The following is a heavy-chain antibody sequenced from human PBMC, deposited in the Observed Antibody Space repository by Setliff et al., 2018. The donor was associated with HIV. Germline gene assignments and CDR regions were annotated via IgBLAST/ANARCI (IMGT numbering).Heavy chain of an antibody. CDR2: INTETGNP. J-gene: IGHJ4*02. V-gene: IGHV7-4-1*02. CDR1: GFTLTTYG. D-gene: IGHD1-26*01. CDR3: ARVGSYWSTFDY. Sequence: ASVKVSCKASGFTLTTYGISWVRQAPGQGPEWMGWINTETGNPMYAQGFTGRFVFSLDTSVSTAYLQINSLKAEDTAMYYCARVGSYWSTFDYWGQGALVTVSS.